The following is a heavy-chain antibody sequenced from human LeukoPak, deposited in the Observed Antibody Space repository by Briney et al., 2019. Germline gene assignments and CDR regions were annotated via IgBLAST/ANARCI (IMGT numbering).Heavy chain of an antibody. CDR2: IIPILGIA. CDR3: ARALLDYYDSSGYLDY. J-gene: IGHJ4*02. Sequence: SVKVSCKASGGTFSSYTISWVRQAPGQGLEWMGRIIPILGIANYAQKFQGRVTITADKSTSIAYMELSSLRSEDTAVYYCARALLDYYDSSGYLDYWGQGTLVTVSS. V-gene: IGHV1-69*02. D-gene: IGHD3-22*01. CDR1: GGTFSSYT.